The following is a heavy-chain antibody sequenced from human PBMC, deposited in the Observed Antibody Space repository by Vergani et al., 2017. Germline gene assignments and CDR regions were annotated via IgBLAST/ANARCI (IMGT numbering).Heavy chain of an antibody. CDR2: IKSDGSIT. D-gene: IGHD3-9*01. V-gene: IGHV3-74*03. Sequence: EVQLVESGGGLVQPGGSLRLSCAASGFTFSSYWMHWVRQVPGKGLLWVSRIKSDGSITAYADSVKGRFTISRDNAQNTLYLQMNSLRVEDTGVYYCARARCIETCYMSNWRDSWGQGTLVTVSS. CDR3: ARARCIETCYMSNWRDS. J-gene: IGHJ5*01. CDR1: GFTFSSYW.